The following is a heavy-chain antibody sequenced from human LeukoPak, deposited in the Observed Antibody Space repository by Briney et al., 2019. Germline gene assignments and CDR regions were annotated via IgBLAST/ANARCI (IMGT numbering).Heavy chain of an antibody. Sequence: ASVKVSCKASGYTFTSYYMHWVRQAPGQGLEWMGIINPSGGSTSYAQKFQGRVTLTWVTSTSTVYMELSSLRSEDTAVYYCARNSYDFWSGYSGWFDPWGQGTLVTVSS. CDR3: ARNSYDFWSGYSGWFDP. CDR2: INPSGGST. D-gene: IGHD3-3*01. V-gene: IGHV1-46*01. CDR1: GYTFTSYY. J-gene: IGHJ5*02.